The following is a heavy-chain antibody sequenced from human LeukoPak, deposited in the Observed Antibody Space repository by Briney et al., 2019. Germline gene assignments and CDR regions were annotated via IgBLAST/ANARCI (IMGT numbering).Heavy chain of an antibody. V-gene: IGHV4-59*01. CDR1: GGSISSYY. J-gene: IGHJ4*02. Sequence: SETLYLTCTVSGGSISSYYWSWIRQPPGKGLEWIGYIFYTGSTNYNPSLKSRVTISVDTSKNQFSLMLSSVTAADTAVYYCATTFRSNPFDYWGQGILVTVSS. D-gene: IGHD2/OR15-2a*01. CDR3: ATTFRSNPFDY. CDR2: IFYTGST.